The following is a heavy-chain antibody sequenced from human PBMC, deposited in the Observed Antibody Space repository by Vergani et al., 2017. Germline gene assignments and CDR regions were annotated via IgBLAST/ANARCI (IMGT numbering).Heavy chain of an antibody. Sequence: QVQLVQSGAEVKKPGSSVKVSCKASGGTFSSYAISWVRQAPGQGLEWMGRIIPILGIANYAQKFQGRVTITADKSTSTAYMELSSLRSEDTAVYYCARDLGDYPYYYGMDVWGQGTTVTVSS. D-gene: IGHD4-17*01. V-gene: IGHV1-69*04. J-gene: IGHJ6*02. CDR1: GGTFSSYA. CDR3: ARDLGDYPYYYGMDV. CDR2: IIPILGIA.